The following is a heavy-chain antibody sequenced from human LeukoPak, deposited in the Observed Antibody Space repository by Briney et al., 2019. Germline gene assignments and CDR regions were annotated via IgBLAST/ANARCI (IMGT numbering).Heavy chain of an antibody. D-gene: IGHD5-18*01. J-gene: IGHJ4*02. CDR1: GFTFSSYA. CDR3: ARGKAMVIFDY. Sequence: PGASLRLSCAASGFTFSSYATSWVRQAPGKGLEWVAVIWYDGSNKYYADSVKGRFTISRDNSKNTLYLQMNSLRAEDTAVYYCARGKAMVIFDYWGQGTLVTVSS. V-gene: IGHV3-33*08. CDR2: IWYDGSNK.